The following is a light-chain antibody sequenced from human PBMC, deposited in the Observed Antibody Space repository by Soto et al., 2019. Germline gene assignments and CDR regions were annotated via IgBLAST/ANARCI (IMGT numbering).Light chain of an antibody. J-gene: IGKJ3*01. V-gene: IGKV3-11*01. CDR1: QSVSSY. Sequence: EIVLTQSPASLSLAPGERATLSCRASQSVSSYLAWYQQKPGQAPGLLIYDASNRATAIPARFSGSGSGTDFTLTISSLEPEDFAVYYCQQRSNCPITFGPGTKVEIK. CDR3: QQRSNCPIT. CDR2: DAS.